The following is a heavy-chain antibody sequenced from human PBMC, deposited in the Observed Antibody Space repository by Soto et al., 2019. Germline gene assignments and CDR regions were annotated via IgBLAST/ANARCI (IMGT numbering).Heavy chain of an antibody. Sequence: SVKVSCKASGGTFSSYAISWVRQAPGQGLEWMGGIIPIFGTANYAQKFQGRVTITADESTSTAYMELSSLRSEDTAVYYCARDNTVSDAFDIWGQGTMVTVSS. CDR3: ARDNTVSDAFDI. CDR2: IIPIFGTA. J-gene: IGHJ3*02. CDR1: GGTFSSYA. V-gene: IGHV1-69*13. D-gene: IGHD4-17*01.